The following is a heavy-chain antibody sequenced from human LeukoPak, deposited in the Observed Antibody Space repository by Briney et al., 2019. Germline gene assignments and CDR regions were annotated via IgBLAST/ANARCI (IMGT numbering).Heavy chain of an antibody. CDR2: ISTNGGST. CDR1: GFSLSNAW. D-gene: IGHD3-9*01. J-gene: IGHJ4*02. Sequence: PGGSLRLSCAASGFSLSNAWMSWVRQAPGKGLEYVSAISTNGGSTYYADSVKGRFTISRDNSKNTLYLQMRSLRAEDTAVYYCVKDLLARETGYLFDYWGQGTLVTVSS. CDR3: VKDLLARETGYLFDY. V-gene: IGHV3-64D*06.